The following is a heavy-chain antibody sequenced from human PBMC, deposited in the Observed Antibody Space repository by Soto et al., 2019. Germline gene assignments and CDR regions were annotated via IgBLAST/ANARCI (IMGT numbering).Heavy chain of an antibody. J-gene: IGHJ5*02. CDR3: ARDFQPGLIIPTKSGFDP. D-gene: IGHD3-22*01. CDR2: TSRGGDT. Sequence: GGSLRLSCEASGFPFNTYGMTWVRQVPGRGLEWISTTSRGGDTEFAESVRGRFVVFRDNSKSTIYLQMSSLRAEDSAIYFCARDFQPGLIIPTKSGFDPWGQGTSVTVSS. V-gene: IGHV3-23*01. CDR1: GFPFNTYG.